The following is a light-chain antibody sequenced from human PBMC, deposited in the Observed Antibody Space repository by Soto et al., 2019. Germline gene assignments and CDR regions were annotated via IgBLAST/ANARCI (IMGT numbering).Light chain of an antibody. Sequence: DIVMTQSPDSLAVSLGERATINCKSSQSVLSTSNNRDYLAWYQHKPRQPPKLLISWASTRESGVPDRFSGSGSGTDFTLTISSLQAEDVAVYYCQHYYSAPLTFGGGTKVEIK. CDR2: WAS. V-gene: IGKV4-1*01. CDR1: QSVLSTSNNRDY. J-gene: IGKJ4*01. CDR3: QHYYSAPLT.